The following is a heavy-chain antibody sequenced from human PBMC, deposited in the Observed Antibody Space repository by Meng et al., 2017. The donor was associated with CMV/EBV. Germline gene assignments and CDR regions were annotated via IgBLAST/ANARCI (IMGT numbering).Heavy chain of an antibody. CDR2: MNPNSGNT. CDR1: GYTFTSYD. CDR3: ARGESSSGWYGTNFDY. J-gene: IGHJ4*02. D-gene: IGHD6-19*01. V-gene: IGHV1-8*01. Sequence: SGYTFTSYDLTWVRQATGQGLEWMGWMNPNSGNTGYAQKFQGRVTMTRNTSISTAYMELSSLRSEDTAVYYCARGESSSGWYGTNFDYWGQGTLVTVSS.